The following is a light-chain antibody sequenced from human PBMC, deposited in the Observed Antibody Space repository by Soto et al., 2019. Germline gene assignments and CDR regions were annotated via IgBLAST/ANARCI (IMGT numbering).Light chain of an antibody. Sequence: QSALTQPASVSGSPGQSITISCSGTSSDVGAYNYVSWYQQHPGKAPKLMIYEVRNRPLGGFNRVSDSKSGNTASLTISGLLAEYEADYYCSSYTSSSTLVFGGGTKLTVL. CDR1: SSDVGAYNY. CDR3: SSYTSSSTLV. CDR2: EVR. J-gene: IGLJ2*01. V-gene: IGLV2-14*01.